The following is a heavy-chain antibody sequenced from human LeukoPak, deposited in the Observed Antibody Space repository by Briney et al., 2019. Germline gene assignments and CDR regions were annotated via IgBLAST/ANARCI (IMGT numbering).Heavy chain of an antibody. D-gene: IGHD1-1*01. CDR3: ARGRVSSSTWYSTYYYYSYMDV. CDR2: VDHTGST. Sequence: SETLSLTCTVSGGSISSGSYYWTWIRQPPGKGLEWIGYVDHTGSTNFNPSLNGRVSISRDTTKNLFSLRLRSVTAADTAVYFCARGRVSSSTWYSTYYYYSYMDVWGKGTTVTVSS. V-gene: IGHV4-61*03. J-gene: IGHJ6*03. CDR1: GGSISSGSYY.